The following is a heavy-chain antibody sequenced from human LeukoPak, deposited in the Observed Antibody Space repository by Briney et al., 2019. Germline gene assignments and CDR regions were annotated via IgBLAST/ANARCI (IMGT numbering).Heavy chain of an antibody. V-gene: IGHV1-2*02. CDR2: INPNSGGK. D-gene: IGHD1-26*01. CDR3: ARCYFELLYYYYYMDV. J-gene: IGHJ6*03. Sequence: ASVKVSCKASGYTFTGYYMHWVQQAPGQGLEWMGWINPNSGGKNYAQKFQGRVTMTRDTSISTAYMELSRLRSDDTAVYYCARCYFELLYYYYYMDVWGKGTTVTVSS. CDR1: GYTFTGYY.